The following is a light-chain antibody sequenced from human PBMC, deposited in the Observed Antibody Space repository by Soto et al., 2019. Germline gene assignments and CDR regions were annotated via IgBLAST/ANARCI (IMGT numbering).Light chain of an antibody. V-gene: IGLV1-51*01. J-gene: IGLJ1*01. CDR1: SSNIGRNS. CDR3: GTWDSSLNAYV. Sequence: SVLTQPPSVSAAPGQKVTISCSGSSSNIGRNSVSWYQQLPGTAPKLLIYDSNKRASGIPDRFSGSKSGTSATLAITGLQTGDEADYYCGTWDSSLNAYVFGTGTKVTVL. CDR2: DSN.